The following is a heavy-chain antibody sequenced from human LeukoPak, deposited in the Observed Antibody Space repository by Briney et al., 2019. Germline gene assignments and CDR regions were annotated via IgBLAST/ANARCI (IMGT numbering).Heavy chain of an antibody. D-gene: IGHD4-17*01. J-gene: IGHJ4*02. CDR2: ISSSSSTI. CDR3: ARDRTTVTPYYFDY. Sequence: GGSLRLSCAASGFTFRNYGMNWVRQAPGKGLEWVSYISSSSSTIYYADSVKGRFTISRDNAKNSLYLQMNILRAEDTAVYYCARDRTTVTPYYFDYWGQGTLVTVSS. CDR1: GFTFRNYG. V-gene: IGHV3-48*04.